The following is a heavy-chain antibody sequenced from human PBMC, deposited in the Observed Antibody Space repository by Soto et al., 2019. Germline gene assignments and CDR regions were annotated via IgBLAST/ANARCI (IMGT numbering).Heavy chain of an antibody. Sequence: QITLKESGPTLVKPTQTLTLTCTFSGFSLSTSGVGVGWIRQPPGQALEWLALIYWDDDKRYSPSLKSRLTITKDTSKNQVVLTMTNMDPVDTATYYCAHRPPDSSSGTGYFDYWGQGTLVTVSS. CDR3: AHRPPDSSSGTGYFDY. CDR1: GFSLSTSGVG. CDR2: IYWDDDK. V-gene: IGHV2-5*02. D-gene: IGHD6-6*01. J-gene: IGHJ4*02.